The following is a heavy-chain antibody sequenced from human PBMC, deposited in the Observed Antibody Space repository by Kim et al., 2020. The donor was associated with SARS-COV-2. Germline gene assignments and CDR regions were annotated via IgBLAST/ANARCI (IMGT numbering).Heavy chain of an antibody. J-gene: IGHJ6*02. D-gene: IGHD3-9*01. CDR3: AHRSLRYFYGMDV. Sequence: RYRQSLKSRLTITKDTSKNQVVLTMTNMDPVDTATYYCAHRSLRYFYGMDVWGQGTTVTVSS. V-gene: IGHV2-5*01.